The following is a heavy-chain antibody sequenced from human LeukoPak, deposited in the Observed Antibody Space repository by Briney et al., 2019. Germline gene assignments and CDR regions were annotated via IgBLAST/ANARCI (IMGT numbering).Heavy chain of an antibody. CDR1: GFTFSSYS. CDR2: ISSSSSTI. J-gene: IGHJ4*02. CDR3: ARDRGYDFWSGYTYFDY. D-gene: IGHD3-3*01. Sequence: GGSLRLSCAASGFTFSSYSMNWVRQAPGKGLEWVSYISSSSSTIYYADSVKGRFTISRDNAKNSPYLQMNSLRAEDTAVYYCARDRGYDFWSGYTYFDYWGQGTLVTVSS. V-gene: IGHV3-48*01.